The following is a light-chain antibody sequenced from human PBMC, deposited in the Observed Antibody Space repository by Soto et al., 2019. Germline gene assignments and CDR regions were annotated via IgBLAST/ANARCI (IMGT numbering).Light chain of an antibody. CDR1: QSVSSN. Sequence: EILMTQSPSSLSVSPRERATLSCRASQSVSSNLAWYQQKPGQAPRLLIYGASTRATGFPARFSGSGSGTDFTLTISSLQSADFAVYYCPQYDNWPWTFGQGTRLEI. CDR2: GAS. J-gene: IGKJ5*01. CDR3: PQYDNWPWT. V-gene: IGKV3-15*01.